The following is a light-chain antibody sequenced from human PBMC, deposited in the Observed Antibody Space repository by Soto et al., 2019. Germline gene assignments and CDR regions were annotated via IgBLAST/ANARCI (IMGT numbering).Light chain of an antibody. CDR2: DVT. V-gene: IGLV2-11*01. Sequence: QSVLTQPRSVSGSPGRSVTISCTGTSSDVGGYDYVSWYQQHPGKAPKLMIYDVTKRPSGVPDRFSGSRSGNTASLTISGLQAEDDADYYCCSYAGTYTFYVFGTGTKLTVL. J-gene: IGLJ1*01. CDR3: CSYAGTYTFYV. CDR1: SSDVGGYDY.